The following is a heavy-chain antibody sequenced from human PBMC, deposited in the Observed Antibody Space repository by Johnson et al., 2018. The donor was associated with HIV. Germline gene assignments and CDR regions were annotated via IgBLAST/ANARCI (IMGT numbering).Heavy chain of an antibody. CDR3: ARGGLGYQNIHDAFDV. CDR2: IRYDGSNK. V-gene: IGHV3-30*02. Sequence: QVQLVESGGGVVQPGWSLTLSCAASGFAFHAYGMHWVRQAPGKGLEWVTFIRYDGSNKYYADSVNGRFTISRDNSKNTLYLQMNSLRAEDTAVYYCARGGLGYQNIHDAFDVWGQGTMVTVSS. D-gene: IGHD2-2*01. J-gene: IGHJ3*01. CDR1: GFAFHAYG.